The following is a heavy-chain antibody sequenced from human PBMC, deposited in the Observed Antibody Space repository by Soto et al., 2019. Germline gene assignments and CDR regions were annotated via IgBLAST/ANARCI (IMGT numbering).Heavy chain of an antibody. D-gene: IGHD3-3*01. Sequence: SETLSLTCAVYGGSFSGYYWSWIRQPPGKGLEWIGEINHSGSTNYNPSLKSRVTISVDTSKNQFSLELSSVTAADTAVYYCARGRRVAGETYYDFWSGYYFFDYWGQGTLVTVSS. CDR3: ARGRRVAGETYYDFWSGYYFFDY. CDR2: INHSGST. J-gene: IGHJ4*02. CDR1: GGSFSGYY. V-gene: IGHV4-34*01.